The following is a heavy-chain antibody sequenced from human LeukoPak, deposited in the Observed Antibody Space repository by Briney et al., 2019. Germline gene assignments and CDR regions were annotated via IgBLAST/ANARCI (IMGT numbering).Heavy chain of an antibody. V-gene: IGHV3-74*01. CDR2: INSDGSST. D-gene: IGHD5-18*01. CDR1: GFTFSSYW. Sequence: GGSLRLSCAASGFTFSSYWMHWVRQAPGKGLVWVSRINSDGSSTNYADSVKGRFTISRDNAKNTLYLQMNSLRAEDTAVYYCARERTAMVTGFDYWGQGTLVTVSS. J-gene: IGHJ4*02. CDR3: ARERTAMVTGFDY.